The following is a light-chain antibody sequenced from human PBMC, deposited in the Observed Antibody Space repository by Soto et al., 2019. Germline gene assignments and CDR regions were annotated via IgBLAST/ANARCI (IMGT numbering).Light chain of an antibody. J-gene: IGLJ2*01. V-gene: IGLV2-14*01. CDR1: SSDVGYYGY. Sequence: QSALTQPASVSGSPGQTITISCTGTSSDVGYYGYVSWYQHHPDKAPKLIIYEVSNRPSGISNRFSGSKSGNTASLTTSGLQAEDEADYYCTSDTGSNVVLFGGGTKLTVL. CDR3: TSDTGSNVVL. CDR2: EVS.